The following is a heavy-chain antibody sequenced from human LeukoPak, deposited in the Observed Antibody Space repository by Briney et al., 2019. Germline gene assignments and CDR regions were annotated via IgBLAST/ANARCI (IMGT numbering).Heavy chain of an antibody. Sequence: SETLSLTCAVYGGSFSGHYWTWIRQAPGKGLEWIGESTHTGSTNYNPSLKSRVTISVDTSKNQFSLKLTSVSAADTAVYHCAGGRTGAAALDFWGPGTLVTVSS. J-gene: IGHJ4*02. CDR1: GGSFSGHY. D-gene: IGHD2-2*01. CDR2: STHTGST. V-gene: IGHV4-34*01. CDR3: AGGRTGAAALDF.